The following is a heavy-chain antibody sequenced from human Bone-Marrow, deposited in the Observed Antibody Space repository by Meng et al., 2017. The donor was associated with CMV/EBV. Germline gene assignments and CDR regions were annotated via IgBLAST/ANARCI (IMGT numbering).Heavy chain of an antibody. Sequence: ASRYTFTRYGISWVRPAPGQGLEWMGWISAYNGNTNYAQKLQGRVTMTTDTSTSTAYMELRSLRSDDTAVYYCARDSAIQQWSRFDYWGQGTLVTVSS. CDR2: ISAYNGNT. J-gene: IGHJ4*02. CDR3: ARDSAIQQWSRFDY. D-gene: IGHD1-1*01. V-gene: IGHV1-18*01. CDR1: RYTFTRYG.